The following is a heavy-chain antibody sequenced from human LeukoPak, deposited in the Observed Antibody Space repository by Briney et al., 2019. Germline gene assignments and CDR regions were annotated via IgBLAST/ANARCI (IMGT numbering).Heavy chain of an antibody. CDR2: INHSGST. CDR3: ARLGGESPLFDY. CDR1: GGSFSGYY. V-gene: IGHV4-34*01. D-gene: IGHD3-10*01. Sequence: SETLSLTCAVYGGSFSGYYWSWIRQPPGKGLEWIGEINHSGSTNYNASLRSRVTISVDTSKNQFSLKLSSVAAADTAVYYCARLGGESPLFDYWGQGTLVTVSS. J-gene: IGHJ4*02.